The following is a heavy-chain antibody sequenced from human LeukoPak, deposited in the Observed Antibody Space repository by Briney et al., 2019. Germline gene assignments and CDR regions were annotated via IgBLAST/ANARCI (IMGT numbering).Heavy chain of an antibody. J-gene: IGHJ4*02. CDR1: GFTLSGHA. V-gene: IGHV3-30*04. CDR3: AKDSLGGSYPRHIDK. D-gene: IGHD1-26*01. Sequence: GGSLRLSCAASGFTLSGHAMHWVRQAPGKGLEWLAVISYDGSDEYYRDSVKGRFTISRDNSENMLHLQMNSLRPEDTAVYYCAKDSLGGSYPRHIDKWGEGTLVTVSS. CDR2: ISYDGSDE.